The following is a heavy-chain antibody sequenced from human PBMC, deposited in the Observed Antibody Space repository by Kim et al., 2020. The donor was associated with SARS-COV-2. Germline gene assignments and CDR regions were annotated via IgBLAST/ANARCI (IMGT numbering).Heavy chain of an antibody. CDR1: GFTFSSYA. V-gene: IGHV3-30*04. Sequence: GGSLRLSCAASGFTFSSYAMHWVRQAPGKGLEWVAVISYDGNNKYYADSVKGRFTISRDNSKNTLYLQMNRRRAEDTAVYYCARDRSGGSYSFAWYFDIWGRGTLVTVSS. J-gene: IGHJ2*01. D-gene: IGHD1-26*01. CDR2: ISYDGNNK. CDR3: ARDRSGGSYSFAWYFDI.